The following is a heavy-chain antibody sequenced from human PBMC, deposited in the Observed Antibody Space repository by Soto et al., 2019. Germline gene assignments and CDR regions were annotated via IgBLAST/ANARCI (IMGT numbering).Heavy chain of an antibody. D-gene: IGHD2-15*01. CDR3: ARLGVVAAHYYYYYYMDV. CDR2: IYYSGST. CDR1: GGCICRWF. V-gene: IGHV4-59*08. Sequence: FVTRSLDRRVGGGCICRWFLCWDRQPPGKGLEWIGYIYYSGSTNYNPSLKSRVTISVDTSKNQFSLKLSSVTAADTAVYYCARLGVVAAHYYYYYYMDVWGKGTTVTVSS. J-gene: IGHJ6*03.